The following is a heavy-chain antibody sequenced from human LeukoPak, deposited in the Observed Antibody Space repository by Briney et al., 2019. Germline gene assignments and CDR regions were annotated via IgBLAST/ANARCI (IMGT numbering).Heavy chain of an antibody. J-gene: IGHJ1*01. V-gene: IGHV4-31*03. CDR3: ARLYDSSGYSSGDQYFQH. CDR2: IYYSGST. CDR1: GGSISSGGYY. D-gene: IGHD3-22*01. Sequence: SETLSLTCTVSGGSISSGGYYWSWIRQHPGKGLEWIGYIYYSGSTYYNPSFKSRVTISVDTSKNQFSLKLSSVTAADTAVYYCARLYDSSGYSSGDQYFQHWGQGTLVTVSS.